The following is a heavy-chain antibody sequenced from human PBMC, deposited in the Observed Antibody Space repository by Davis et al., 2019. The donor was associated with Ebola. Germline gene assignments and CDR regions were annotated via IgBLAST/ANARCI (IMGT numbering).Heavy chain of an antibody. J-gene: IGHJ6*02. CDR3: ARDRLSYYYDMGV. CDR1: GFTFSDYY. D-gene: IGHD6-25*01. V-gene: IGHV3-11*01. Sequence: GESLKISCAASGFTFSDYYMTWIRQAPGKGLEWVSYISSGGTTIYYADSVKGRFTISRDNAKNSLYLQMNSLRAEDTAVYYCARDRLSYYYDMGVWGQGTTVTVSS. CDR2: ISSGGTTI.